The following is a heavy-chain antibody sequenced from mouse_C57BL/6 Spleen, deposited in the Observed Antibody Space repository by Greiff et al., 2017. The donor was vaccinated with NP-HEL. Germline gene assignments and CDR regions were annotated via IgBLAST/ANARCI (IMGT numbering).Heavy chain of an antibody. J-gene: IGHJ2*01. Sequence: QVQLKESGPELVKPGASVKISCKASGYAFSSSWMNWVKQRPGKGLEWIGRIYPGDGDTNYNGKFKGKATMTADKSSSTAYMQLSSLTSEDSAVYFCARELLLDYWGQGTTLTVSS. V-gene: IGHV1-82*01. CDR2: IYPGDGDT. D-gene: IGHD2-12*01. CDR3: ARELLLDY. CDR1: GYAFSSSW.